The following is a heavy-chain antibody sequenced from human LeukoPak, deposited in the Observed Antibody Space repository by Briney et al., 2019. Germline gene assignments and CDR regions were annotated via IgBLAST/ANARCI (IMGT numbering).Heavy chain of an antibody. CDR1: GYSISSGYY. V-gene: IGHV4-38-2*02. Sequence: SETLSLTCTVSGYSISSGYYWGWIRQPPGKGLEWIGSIYHSGSTNYNPSLKSRVTISVDTSKNQFSLKLSSVTAADTAVYYCARDAFRYYDFWSGSYGYYYYYMDVWGKGTTVTVSS. CDR2: IYHSGST. J-gene: IGHJ6*03. D-gene: IGHD3-3*01. CDR3: ARDAFRYYDFWSGSYGYYYYYMDV.